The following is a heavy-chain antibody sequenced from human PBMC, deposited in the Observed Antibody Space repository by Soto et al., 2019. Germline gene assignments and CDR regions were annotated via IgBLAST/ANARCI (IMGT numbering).Heavy chain of an antibody. V-gene: IGHV3-23*01. D-gene: IGHD6-19*01. CDR1: GFTFSSYA. CDR2: ISGSGGST. Sequence: EVQLLESGGGLVQPGGSLRLSCAASGFTFSSYAMSWVRQAPGKGLEWVSAISGSGGSTYYADSVKGRFTISRDNSKTTLYLQMNSLRADDTAVYYCAAPAIGYSSSGFYPWGQGTLVTVSS. CDR3: AAPAIGYSSSGFYP. J-gene: IGHJ5*02.